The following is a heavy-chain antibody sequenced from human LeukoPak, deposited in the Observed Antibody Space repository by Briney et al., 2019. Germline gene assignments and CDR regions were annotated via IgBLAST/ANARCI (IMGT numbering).Heavy chain of an antibody. Sequence: SETLSLTCTVSGGSISSSSYYWGWIRQPPGKGLEWVGSIYYSGSTYYNPSLKSRVTISVDTSKNQFSLKLSSVTAADTAVYYCARDTREYDILTGYSGKGYYFDYWGQGTLVTVSS. V-gene: IGHV4-39*07. CDR2: IYYSGST. D-gene: IGHD3-9*01. CDR3: ARDTREYDILTGYSGKGYYFDY. CDR1: GGSISSSSYY. J-gene: IGHJ4*02.